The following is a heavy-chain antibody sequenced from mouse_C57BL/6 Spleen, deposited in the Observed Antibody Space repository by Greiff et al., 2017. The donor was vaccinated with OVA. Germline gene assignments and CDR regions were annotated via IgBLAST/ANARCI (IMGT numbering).Heavy chain of an antibody. CDR3: ARRDYGSSWFAY. Sequence: EVKVVESGGGLVKPGGSLKLSCAASGFPFRSYTMSWVRQTPEKRLEWVATLSGGGGNTYYPDRVKGRFTISRDNAKNTLYLQMSSLRSEDTALYYCARRDYGSSWFAYWGQGTLVTVSA. J-gene: IGHJ3*01. V-gene: IGHV5-9*01. CDR1: GFPFRSYT. CDR2: LSGGGGNT. D-gene: IGHD1-1*01.